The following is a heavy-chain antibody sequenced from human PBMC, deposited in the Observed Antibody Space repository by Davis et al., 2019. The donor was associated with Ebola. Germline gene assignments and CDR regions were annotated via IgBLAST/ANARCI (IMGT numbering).Heavy chain of an antibody. CDR1: GLTFSRFT. CDR2: ISSDGTET. CDR3: ATAPL. Sequence: GESLKISCAASGLTFSRFTMHWVRQAPGKGLEWLAVISSDGTETNYTDSVKGRFTVSRDNSKNTMYLEVKSLRGDDTAVYYCATAPLWGQGTLVTVSS. J-gene: IGHJ1*01. V-gene: IGHV3-30*04.